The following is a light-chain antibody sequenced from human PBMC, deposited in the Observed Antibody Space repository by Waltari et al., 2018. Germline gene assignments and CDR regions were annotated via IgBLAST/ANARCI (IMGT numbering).Light chain of an antibody. CDR1: NIGNKN. J-gene: IGLJ3*02. CDR3: QVWDSSRHHWV. CDR2: DDT. Sequence: SYVLTQAPSVSVAPGQTASVPCGGENIGNKNVHLSRHKPGQAPVLVVHDDTARPSGIPARLSGSNFGNTATLTISRVEAGDEADYYCQVWDSSRHHWVFGGGTTLTVL. V-gene: IGLV3-21*02.